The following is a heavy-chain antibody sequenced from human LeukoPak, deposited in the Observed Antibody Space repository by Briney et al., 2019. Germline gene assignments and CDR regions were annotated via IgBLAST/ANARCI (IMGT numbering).Heavy chain of an antibody. CDR2: ISSSSSTI. CDR1: GFTFSSYS. Sequence: PGGSLRLSCAASGFTFSSYSMNWVRQAPGKGLEWVSYISSSSSTINYADSVRGRFTISRDNAKNSLYLQMNSLRDEDTAVYYCARIGHDYGDYGEVFSNYYYGMDVWGQGTTVTVSS. CDR3: ARIGHDYGDYGEVFSNYYYGMDV. V-gene: IGHV3-48*02. J-gene: IGHJ6*02. D-gene: IGHD4-17*01.